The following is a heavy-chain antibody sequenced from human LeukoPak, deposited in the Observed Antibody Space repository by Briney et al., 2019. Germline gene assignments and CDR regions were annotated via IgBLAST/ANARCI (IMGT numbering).Heavy chain of an antibody. CDR1: GFTFSSYG. J-gene: IGHJ4*02. D-gene: IGHD3-10*01. Sequence: PGRSLRLSCAASGFTFSSYGMHWVRQAPGKGLEWVAVISYDGSNKYYADSVKGRFTISRDNSMNTLYLQMNSLRAEDTAVYYCAKRRGFGELNFDYWGQGTLVTVSS. CDR2: ISYDGSNK. CDR3: AKRRGFGELNFDY. V-gene: IGHV3-30*18.